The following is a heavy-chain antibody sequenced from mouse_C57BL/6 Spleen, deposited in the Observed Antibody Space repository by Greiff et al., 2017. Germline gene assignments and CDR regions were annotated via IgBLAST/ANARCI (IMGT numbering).Heavy chain of an antibody. CDR3: SRSSSGYVRFAY. CDR1: GYTFTCYW. V-gene: IGHV1-53*01. J-gene: IGHJ3*01. D-gene: IGHD1-2*01. CDR2: INPSNGGT. Sequence: QVQLQQPGTELVKPGASVTLSCKASGYTFTCYWMHLVKQTPGQGLEWIGYINPSNGGTNYNEKFKSKVTLTVDKSSSTAFMQLSSLTSEYAAVYYCSRSSSGYVRFAYGGEGTLVTVAA.